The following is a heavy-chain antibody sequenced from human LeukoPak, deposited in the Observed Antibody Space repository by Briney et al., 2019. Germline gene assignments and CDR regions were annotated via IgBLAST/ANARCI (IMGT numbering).Heavy chain of an antibody. J-gene: IGHJ4*02. CDR3: ARDKRGRLIAAAGTEGRRQRNFDY. CDR1: GYTFTSYD. CDR2: MNPNSGNT. D-gene: IGHD6-13*01. Sequence: GASVKVSCKASGYTFTSYDINWVRQATGQGLEWMGWMNPNSGNTGYAQKFQGRVTMTRNTSISTAYMELSSLRSEDTAVYYCARDKRGRLIAAAGTEGRRQRNFDYWGQGTLVTVSS. V-gene: IGHV1-8*01.